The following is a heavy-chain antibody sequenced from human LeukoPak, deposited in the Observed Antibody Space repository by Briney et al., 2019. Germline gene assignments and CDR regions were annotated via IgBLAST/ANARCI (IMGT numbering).Heavy chain of an antibody. CDR2: ISGSGGST. Sequence: GGSLRLSCAASGFTFSSYAMSWVRQAPGKGLEWVSVISGSGGSTYYADSVKGRFTISRDNSKNTLYLQMNSLRAEDTAVYYCASLSLRWSDYWGQGTLVTVSS. J-gene: IGHJ4*02. CDR3: ASLSLRWSDY. CDR1: GFTFSSYA. D-gene: IGHD4-23*01. V-gene: IGHV3-23*01.